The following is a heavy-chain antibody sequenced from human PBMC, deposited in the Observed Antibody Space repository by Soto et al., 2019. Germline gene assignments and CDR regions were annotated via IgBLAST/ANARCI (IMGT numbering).Heavy chain of an antibody. D-gene: IGHD3-10*01. V-gene: IGHV1-3*01. CDR1: GYTFTSYA. CDR2: IKAANGNT. Sequence: QVQLVHSGAEVMRPGASVKVSCEASGYTFTSYAVHWVRQAPGQGLEWMGWIKAANGNTEYFERFRCRVTITRDISASTVHMELTGLTSEATAVYYCARRFMSAGWLDPWGQGTLVTVSS. CDR3: ARRFMSAGWLDP. J-gene: IGHJ5*02.